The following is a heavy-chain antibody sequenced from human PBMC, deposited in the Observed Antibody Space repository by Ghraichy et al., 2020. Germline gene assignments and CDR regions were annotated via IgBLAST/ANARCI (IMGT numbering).Heavy chain of an antibody. CDR2: IYYSGST. CDR3: ATRSRGYDILTGYYFDY. J-gene: IGHJ4*02. Sequence: SETLSLTCSVSGDSISSSSYFWGWIRQPPGKGLEWIGSIYYSGSTYYNPSLKSRVTISVDTSKNQLSLKLSSVTAADTAVFYCATRSRGYDILTGYYFDYWGQGTLVTVSS. D-gene: IGHD3-9*01. V-gene: IGHV4-39*01. CDR1: GDSISSSSYF.